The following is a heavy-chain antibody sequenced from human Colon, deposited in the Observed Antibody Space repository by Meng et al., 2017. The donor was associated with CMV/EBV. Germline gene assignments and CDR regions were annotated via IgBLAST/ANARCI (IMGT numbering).Heavy chain of an antibody. CDR2: INTDGSTT. J-gene: IGHJ4*02. V-gene: IGHV3-74*01. CDR1: GFTFSSKW. CDR3: ASRDY. Sequence: VQLVESGGGLVQPGGSLRLSCAASGFTFSSKWMHWVRQGPGKGLVWVSRINTDGSTTYYADSVKGRFTISRDNAKNTLYLQMNSLRVEDTAVYYCASRDYWGQGTLVTVSS.